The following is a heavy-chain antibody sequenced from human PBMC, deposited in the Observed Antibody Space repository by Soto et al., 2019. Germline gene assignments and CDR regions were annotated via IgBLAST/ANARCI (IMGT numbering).Heavy chain of an antibody. CDR3: ATSALVGATTVDY. CDR2: TRNKANSYTT. J-gene: IGHJ4*02. D-gene: IGHD1-26*01. CDR1: GFTFSDHY. Sequence: EVQLVESGGGLVQPGGSLRLSCAASGFTFSDHYMDWVRQAPGKGLEWVGRTRNKANSYTTEYAASVKGRFTISRDDSKNSLYLQMNSLKTEDTAVYYCATSALVGATTVDYWGQGTLVTVSS. V-gene: IGHV3-72*01.